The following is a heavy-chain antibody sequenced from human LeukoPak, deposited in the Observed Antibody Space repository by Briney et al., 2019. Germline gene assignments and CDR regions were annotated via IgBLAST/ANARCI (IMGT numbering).Heavy chain of an antibody. V-gene: IGHV3-30*18. D-gene: IGHD3-22*01. Sequence: PGGSLRLSCAASGFTFSSYGMHWVRQAPGKGLEWVAVISYDGSNKYYADSVKGRFTISRGNSKNTLYLQMNSLRAEDTAVYYCAKWAYYDSSGYDYWGQGTLVTVSS. CDR3: AKWAYYDSSGYDY. J-gene: IGHJ4*02. CDR2: ISYDGSNK. CDR1: GFTFSSYG.